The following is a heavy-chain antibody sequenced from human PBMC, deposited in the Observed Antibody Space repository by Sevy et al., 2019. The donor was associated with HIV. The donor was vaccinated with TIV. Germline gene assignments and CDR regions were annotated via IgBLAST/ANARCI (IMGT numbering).Heavy chain of an antibody. CDR2: FISKTHGGTI. Sequence: GGSLRLSCVASGFIFSDAWMIWVRQAPGKGLEWVGRFISKTHGGTIDYAAPVKGSSTIPRYDSKNTLYLQMNSLKTEDTAVYYCAREMAGAFDIWGQGTMVTVSS. CDR3: AREMAGAFDI. V-gene: IGHV3-15*01. J-gene: IGHJ3*02. CDR1: GFIFSDAW. D-gene: IGHD3-10*01.